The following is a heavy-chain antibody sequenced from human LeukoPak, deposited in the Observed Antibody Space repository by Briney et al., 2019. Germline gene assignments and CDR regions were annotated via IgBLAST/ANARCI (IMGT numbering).Heavy chain of an antibody. D-gene: IGHD1-26*01. J-gene: IGHJ5*02. CDR2: ITTTSSYK. V-gene: IGHV3-21*06. CDR1: GFTFSNYY. CDR3: ARAQVGAPTDL. Sequence: PGGSLRLSCAASGFTFSNYYMSWVRQAPGKGLEWVSSITTTSSYKYYADSLKGRFTISRDNAKNSLYLQMNSLRPEDTAVYYCARAQVGAPTDLWGQGTLVTVSS.